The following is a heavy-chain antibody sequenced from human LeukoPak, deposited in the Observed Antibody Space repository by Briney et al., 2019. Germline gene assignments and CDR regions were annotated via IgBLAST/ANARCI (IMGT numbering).Heavy chain of an antibody. D-gene: IGHD3-10*01. V-gene: IGHV3-21*01. CDR3: ASFGGSYYKSIDY. J-gene: IGHJ4*02. CDR2: ISSSSSYI. Sequence: KPGGSLRLSCTASGFTFSSYSMNWVRQAPGKGLEWVSSISSSSSYIYYADSVKGRFTISRDNAKNSLYLQMNSLRAEDTAVYYCASFGGSYYKSIDYWGQGTLVTVSS. CDR1: GFTFSSYS.